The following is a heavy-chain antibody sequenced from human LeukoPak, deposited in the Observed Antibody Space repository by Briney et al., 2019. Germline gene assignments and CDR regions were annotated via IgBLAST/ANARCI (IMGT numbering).Heavy chain of an antibody. V-gene: IGHV4-34*01. CDR1: GGSFSGYY. D-gene: IGHD2-15*01. Sequence: SETLSLTCAVYGGSFSGYYWSWIRQPPAKGLEWIGEINHSGSTNYNPPLKSRVTISVDTSKNQFSLKLSSVTAADAAVYYCARALSGWYGLGYWCRGTLVTVAS. CDR3: ARALSGWYGLGY. CDR2: INHSGST. J-gene: IGHJ4*02.